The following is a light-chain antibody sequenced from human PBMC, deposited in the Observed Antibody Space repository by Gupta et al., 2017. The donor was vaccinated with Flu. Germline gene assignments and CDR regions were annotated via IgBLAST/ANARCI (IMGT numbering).Light chain of an antibody. CDR1: SSDVGHYNY. J-gene: IGLJ3*02. CDR3: SSYTTSNTGV. CDR2: EVR. V-gene: IGLV2-14*01. Sequence: GSPGQSIAISCTGTSSDVGHYNYVSWYQQHPGTAPKLMIHEVRNRPSGVSNRFSGSKSGTTASLTISGLQAEDEADYYCSSYTTSNTGVFGGGTKVTVL.